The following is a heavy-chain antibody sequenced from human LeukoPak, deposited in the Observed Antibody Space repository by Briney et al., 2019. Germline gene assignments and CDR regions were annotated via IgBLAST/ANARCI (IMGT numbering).Heavy chain of an antibody. J-gene: IGHJ4*02. CDR3: ARSEQWLIPYYFDS. CDR2: IYYSENT. V-gene: IGHV4-39*02. Sequence: SETLSLICTVSGGSISSSSYYWGWIRQPPGRGLEWIGSIYYSENTYYNPSLKSRVTISVDTSKNHFSLKLSSVTAADTAVYYCARSEQWLIPYYFDSWGQGTLVTVTS. D-gene: IGHD6-19*01. CDR1: GGSISSSSYY.